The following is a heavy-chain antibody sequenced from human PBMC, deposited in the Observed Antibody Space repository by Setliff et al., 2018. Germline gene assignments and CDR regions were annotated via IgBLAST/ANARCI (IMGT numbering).Heavy chain of an antibody. CDR3: ARGYCNSAGCFFAGWFDP. Sequence: SETLSLTCTVSGGSISNYYWSWIRQPPGKGLEWIGYIYYSGTTKSIPSLKSRVTISVDTSKNQFSLKLSSVTAADTAVYYCARGYCNSAGCFFAGWFDPWGQGTLVTVSS. CDR1: GGSISNYY. J-gene: IGHJ5*02. D-gene: IGHD2-2*01. V-gene: IGHV4-59*08. CDR2: IYYSGTT.